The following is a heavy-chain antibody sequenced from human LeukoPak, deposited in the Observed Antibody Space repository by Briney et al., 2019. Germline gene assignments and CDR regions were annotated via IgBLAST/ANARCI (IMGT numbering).Heavy chain of an antibody. CDR3: ANLESKTRGGAFDI. CDR1: GGTVRNYA. J-gene: IGHJ3*02. Sequence: SVKVSCKVSGGTVRNYAISWVRQAPGQGLEWMGGFIPVFNVVTYAQKFQGRVTITADEPTSTVYMELTSLTSEDTAIFYCANLESKTRGGAFDIWGQGTAVTVSS. V-gene: IGHV1-69*13. CDR2: FIPVFNVV. D-gene: IGHD3-3*01.